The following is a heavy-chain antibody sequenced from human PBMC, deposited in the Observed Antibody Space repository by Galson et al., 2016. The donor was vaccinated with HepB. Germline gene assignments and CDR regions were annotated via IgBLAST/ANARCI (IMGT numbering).Heavy chain of an antibody. D-gene: IGHD6-13*01. CDR3: ARESKQLSTFDY. V-gene: IGHV3-53*01. CDR1: GFTVSDNY. CDR2: IYVGGTT. Sequence: SLRLSCAASGFTVSDNYMGWVRQTPGKGLEWISVIYVGGTTYYADSVKGRFTISRDISKNTLYLQMNSLKAEDTAVYYCARESKQLSTFDYWGQGTLVTVSS. J-gene: IGHJ4*02.